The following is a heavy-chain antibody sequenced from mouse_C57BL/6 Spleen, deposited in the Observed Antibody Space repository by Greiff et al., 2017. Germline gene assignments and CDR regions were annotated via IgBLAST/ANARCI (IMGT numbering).Heavy chain of an antibody. CDR2: ISYDGSN. V-gene: IGHV3-6*01. J-gene: IGHJ1*03. D-gene: IGHD1-1*01. CDR1: GYSITSGYY. CDR3: ARDPYYYGSSWYFDV. Sequence: EVQLQESGPGLVKPSQSLSLTCSVTGYSITSGYYWNWIRQFPGNKLEWMGYISYDGSNNYNPSPKNRISITRDTSKNQFFLKLNSVTTEDTATYYCARDPYYYGSSWYFDVWGTGTTVTVSS.